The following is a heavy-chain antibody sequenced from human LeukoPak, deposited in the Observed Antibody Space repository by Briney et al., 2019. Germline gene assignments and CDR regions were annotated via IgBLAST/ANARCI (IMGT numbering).Heavy chain of an antibody. D-gene: IGHD4-17*01. J-gene: IGHJ4*02. CDR1: GYTFTGYY. CDR2: INLNSGGT. Sequence: ASVKVSCKASGYTFTGYYMHWVRQAPGQGLEWMGWINLNSGGTNYAQKFQGRVTMTRDTSISTAYMELSRLRSDDTAVYYCARTTYGDYEVELDYWGQGTLVTVSS. V-gene: IGHV1-2*02. CDR3: ARTTYGDYEVELDY.